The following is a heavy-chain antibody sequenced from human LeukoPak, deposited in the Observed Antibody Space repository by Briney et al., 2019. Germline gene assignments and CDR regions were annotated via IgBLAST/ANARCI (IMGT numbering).Heavy chain of an antibody. V-gene: IGHV3-30*02. CDR1: GFTFSNYG. CDR2: IRYDGSNK. Sequence: HAGGSLRLSCAASGFTFSNYGMHWVRQAPGKGLEWVTFIRYDGSNKYYAEFVKGRFTISRDNSKNTLYLQMNGLRAEDTAVYYCAKGGLKEGDEFDYWGQGTLVTVSS. J-gene: IGHJ4*02. CDR3: AKGGLKEGDEFDY. D-gene: IGHD3-16*01.